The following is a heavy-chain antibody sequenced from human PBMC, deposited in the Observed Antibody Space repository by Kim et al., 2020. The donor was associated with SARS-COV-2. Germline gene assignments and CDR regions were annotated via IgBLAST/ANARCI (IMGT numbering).Heavy chain of an antibody. CDR3: TTTTREPVD. D-gene: IGHD1-26*01. CDR2: IYYSGTN. Sequence: SETLSLTCTVSGFSISTYYWSWIRQTPGKGLECVGYIYYSGTNKYNPYLGSRVSMTVETTKNQTSLQLSSVTAADKGAYYCTTTTREPVDCGYGTLGIVS. CDR1: GFSISTYY. V-gene: IGHV4-59*01. J-gene: IGHJ4*01.